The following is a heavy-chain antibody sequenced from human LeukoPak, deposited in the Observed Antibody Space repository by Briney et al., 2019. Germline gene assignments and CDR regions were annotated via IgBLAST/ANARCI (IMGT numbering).Heavy chain of an antibody. CDR2: ISGSGGST. CDR3: AKCGHNWKKDWFDP. CDR1: GLTFSSYA. J-gene: IGHJ5*02. V-gene: IGHV3-23*01. D-gene: IGHD1-20*01. Sequence: GGSLRLSCAASGLTFSSYAMSWVRQAPGKGLEWVSAISGSGGSTHYADSVKGRFTISRDNSKNTLYLQMNSLRAEDTAVYYCAKCGHNWKKDWFDPWAQGTLVTVSS.